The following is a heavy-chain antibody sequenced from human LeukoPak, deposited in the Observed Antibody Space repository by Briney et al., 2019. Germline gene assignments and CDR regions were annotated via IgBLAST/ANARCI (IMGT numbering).Heavy chain of an antibody. Sequence: GGPLRLFCAVSGHPFSRYWMLCARDAPGRGLVWVSRFYSYGSSTSYAATVKGRFTISRDNAKHTLYLQINSLRAEDTAVYYCARDGCSSTSCYADSFDPWGQGTLVTVSS. J-gene: IGHJ5*02. CDR2: FYSYGSST. CDR3: ARDGCSSTSCYADSFDP. V-gene: IGHV3-74*01. D-gene: IGHD2-2*01. CDR1: GHPFSRYW.